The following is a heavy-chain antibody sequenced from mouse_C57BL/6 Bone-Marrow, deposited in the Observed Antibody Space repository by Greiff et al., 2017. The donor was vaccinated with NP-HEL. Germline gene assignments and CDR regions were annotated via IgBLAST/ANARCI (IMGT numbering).Heavy chain of an antibody. J-gene: IGHJ4*01. CDR3: AIHDYEDAMDY. Sequence: VQLQQPGAELVKPGASVKLSCKASGYTFTSYWMHWVKQRPGQGLEWIGMIHPNSGSTNYNEKFKSKATLTVDKSSSTAYMQLNSLTSEDSAVYYCAIHDYEDAMDYWGQGTSVTVSS. D-gene: IGHD2-4*01. V-gene: IGHV1-64*01. CDR1: GYTFTSYW. CDR2: IHPNSGST.